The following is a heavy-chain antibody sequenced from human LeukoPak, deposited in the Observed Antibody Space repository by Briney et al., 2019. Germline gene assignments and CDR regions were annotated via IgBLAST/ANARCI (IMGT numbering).Heavy chain of an antibody. CDR3: ARDLDTIFGDAFDI. V-gene: IGHV4-38-2*02. D-gene: IGHD3-3*01. CDR1: GYSISSGYY. J-gene: IGHJ3*02. CDR2: IYHSGST. Sequence: SGTLSLTCTVSGYSISSGYYWGWIRQPPGKGLEWIGSIYHSGSTYYNPSLKSRVTISVDTSKNQVSLQLSSVYAADTAVYYCARDLDTIFGDAFDIWGQGTMVTVSS.